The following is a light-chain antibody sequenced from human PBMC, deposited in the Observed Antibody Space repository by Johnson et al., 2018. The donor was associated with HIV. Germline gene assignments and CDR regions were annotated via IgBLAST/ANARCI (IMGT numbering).Light chain of an antibody. CDR2: ENN. CDR1: SSNIGNNY. CDR3: GTWDKSLSTGAV. V-gene: IGLV1-51*02. Sequence: QSVLTQPPSVSAAPGQKVTISCSGSSSNIGNNYVSWYQQLPGTAPKLLIYENNKRPSGIPDRFSGSKSGTSATLGITGLQTGDEAVYYCGTWDKSLSTGAVFGTWTKVTVL. J-gene: IGLJ1*01.